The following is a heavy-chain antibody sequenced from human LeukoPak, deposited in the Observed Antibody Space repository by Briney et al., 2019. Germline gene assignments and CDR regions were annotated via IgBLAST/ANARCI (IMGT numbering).Heavy chain of an antibody. J-gene: IGHJ4*02. V-gene: IGHV4-39*07. CDR2: IYYSGST. D-gene: IGHD4-17*01. CDR3: ARETTVLGY. CDR1: GGSISSSSYY. Sequence: PSETLSLTCTVSGGSISSSSYYWGWIRQPPGKGLEWIGSIYYSGSTYYNPSLKSRVTISVDTSKNQFSLKLSSVTAADTAVYYCARETTVLGYWGQGTLVTVSS.